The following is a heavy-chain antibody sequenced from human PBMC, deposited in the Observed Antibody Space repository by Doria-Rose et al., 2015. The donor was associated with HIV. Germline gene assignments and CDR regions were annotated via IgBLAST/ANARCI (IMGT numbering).Heavy chain of an antibody. CDR1: Y. J-gene: IGHJ4*02. CDR2: IAHSVNS. D-gene: IGHD6-13*01. CDR3: ARLPPYSSSWKY. V-gene: IGHV4-34*01. Sequence: YLIWIRQSPGKGLPWIGEIAHSVNSNYNPSLDSRVTVSVDTSKNQFSLKLRSVTAADTAVYYCARLPPYSSSWKYWGQGTRVTGSS.